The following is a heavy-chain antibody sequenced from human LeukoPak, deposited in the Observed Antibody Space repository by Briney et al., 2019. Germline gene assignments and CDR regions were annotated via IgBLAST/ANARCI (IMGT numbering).Heavy chain of an antibody. CDR3: ATSESQTRFDY. D-gene: IGHD1/OR15-1a*01. V-gene: IGHV5-51*01. J-gene: IGHJ4*02. CDR1: GYSFTTHW. Sequence: GESLKISCKGSGYSFTTHWIGWVRQLLGKGLEWMGLIFPGDSETIYNPSLQGQVTISADKSINTAYLRWSSLKASDTAMYYCATSESQTRFDYWGQGTLVTVSS. CDR2: IFPGDSET.